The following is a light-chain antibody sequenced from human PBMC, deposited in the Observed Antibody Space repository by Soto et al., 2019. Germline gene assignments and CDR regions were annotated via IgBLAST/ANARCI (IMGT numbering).Light chain of an antibody. CDR2: EAS. Sequence: DIQMTQSPSTLSASVGDRVTITCRASQSTSTWLGWYQHRPGKTPKLLISEASKLDSGVPSRFSGSGFGTELTLTISSLQTGDFATYYCSQYISGPYAYGQGTKVEIK. J-gene: IGKJ1*01. CDR1: QSTSTW. CDR3: SQYISGPYA. V-gene: IGKV1-5*03.